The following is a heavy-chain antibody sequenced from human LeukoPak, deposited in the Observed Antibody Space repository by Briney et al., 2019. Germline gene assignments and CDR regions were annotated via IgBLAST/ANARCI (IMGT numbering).Heavy chain of an antibody. J-gene: IGHJ4*02. CDR2: ISPSGDIR. CDR1: GFTFSNHG. V-gene: IGHV3-23*01. D-gene: IGHD3-10*01. CDR3: AKDDAWLRFGE. Sequence: LGGSLRLSCAASGFTFSNHGMNWVRQAPGKGLEWVSGISPSGDIRYYADSVKGRFTISRDNSKNTLYLEVISLTAEDTAVYYCAKDDAWLRFGEWSQGTLVTVSS.